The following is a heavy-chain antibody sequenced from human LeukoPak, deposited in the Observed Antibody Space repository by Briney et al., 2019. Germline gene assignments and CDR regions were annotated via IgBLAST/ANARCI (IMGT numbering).Heavy chain of an antibody. CDR2: IYATGST. CDR1: GDSFSSVSHY. J-gene: IGHJ5*02. V-gene: IGHV4-61*02. D-gene: IGHD1-26*01. CDR3: ARGGLLNWFDP. Sequence: PAQTLSLTCTVSGDSFSSVSHYWSWIRQPAGKGLEWIGRIYATGSTNYNPSLKSRVTISADTSKNQFSLRLSSVTAADTAVYYCARGGLLNWFDPWGQGTLVTVSS.